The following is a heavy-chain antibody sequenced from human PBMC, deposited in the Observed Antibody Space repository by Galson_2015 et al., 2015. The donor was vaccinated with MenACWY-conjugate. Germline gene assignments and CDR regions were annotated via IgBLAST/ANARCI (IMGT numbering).Heavy chain of an antibody. Sequence: SLRLSCAASGFTFSRYAIHWVRQAPGKGLEWVAVISYDGNNKYYADSLKGRFTISRDNSKNTLYLQMNSLRAEDTAVYYCARDLLTYCGGDCYSRTPYDAFDLWGQGTMVTVSS. J-gene: IGHJ3*01. CDR1: GFTFSRYA. CDR3: ARDLLTYCGGDCYSRTPYDAFDL. D-gene: IGHD2-21*02. V-gene: IGHV3-30*04. CDR2: ISYDGNNK.